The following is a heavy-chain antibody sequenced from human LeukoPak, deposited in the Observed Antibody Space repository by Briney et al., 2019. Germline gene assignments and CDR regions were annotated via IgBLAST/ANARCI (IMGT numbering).Heavy chain of an antibody. J-gene: IGHJ3*02. CDR2: IYYSGST. CDR1: GGSISSGGYY. D-gene: IGHD3-3*01. CDR3: ARHSGIDWGELGPGMFWSGYSEMDI. Sequence: SETLSLTCAVSGGSISSGGYYWSWIRQPPGKGLEWIGYIYYSGSTNYNPSLKSRVTISVDTSKNQFSLKLSSVTAADTAVYYCARHSGIDWGELGPGMFWSGYSEMDIWGQGTMVTVSS. V-gene: IGHV4-61*08.